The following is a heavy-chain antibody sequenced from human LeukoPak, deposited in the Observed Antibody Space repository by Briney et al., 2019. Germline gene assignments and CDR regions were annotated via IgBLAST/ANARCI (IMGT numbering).Heavy chain of an antibody. Sequence: PGGSLRLSCAASGFTFSNYWMSWVGRAPGRGLEWVATIKQHDSEIYYVDSVKGRFTISRDNAKNSLYLQMNSLRAEDTAVYYCARARMGGRYWGQGTLVAVSS. V-gene: IGHV3-7*04. CDR2: IKQHDSEI. CDR1: GFTFSNYW. CDR3: ARARMGGRY. J-gene: IGHJ4*02. D-gene: IGHD3-16*01.